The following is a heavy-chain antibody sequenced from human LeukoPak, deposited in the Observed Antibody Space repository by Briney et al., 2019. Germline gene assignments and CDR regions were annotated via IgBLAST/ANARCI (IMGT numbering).Heavy chain of an antibody. J-gene: IGHJ4*02. D-gene: IGHD3-22*01. CDR3: ARGGDSGYYDYFDY. CDR2: IYTGGNT. V-gene: IGHV3-53*01. CDR1: GFTVDSNY. Sequence: GGSLRLSCAASGFTVDSNYLSWVRQAPGKGPEWVSTIYTGGNTYYAASVKGRFTISRDFSKNTVFLHMNSLRAEDTAMYYCARGGDSGYYDYFDYWGQGALVTVSS.